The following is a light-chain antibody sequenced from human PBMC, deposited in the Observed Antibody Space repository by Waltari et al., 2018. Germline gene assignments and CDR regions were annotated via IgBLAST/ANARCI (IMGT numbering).Light chain of an antibody. CDR1: QSIRIW. V-gene: IGKV1-5*03. CDR2: KAS. J-gene: IGKJ1*01. Sequence: DIQMTQSPSTLSASVGDRVTITCRASQSIRIWLAWYQQKPGKAPNLLIYKASSLESGVPSRFSGSGSGTEFTLTISSLQPDDFATYYCQQYNSYWTFGQGTKVEIK. CDR3: QQYNSYWT.